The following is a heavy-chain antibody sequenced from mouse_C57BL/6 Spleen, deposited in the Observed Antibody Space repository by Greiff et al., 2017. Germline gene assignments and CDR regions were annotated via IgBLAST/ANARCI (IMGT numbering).Heavy chain of an antibody. CDR3: ARLNWDYYAMDY. Sequence: EVKLVESGGGLVKPGGSLKLSCAASGFTFSDYGMHWVRQAPEKGLEWVAYISSGSSTIYYADTVKGRFTISRDNAKNTLFLQMTSLRSEDTAMYYCARLNWDYYAMDYWGQGTSVTVSS. D-gene: IGHD4-1*01. V-gene: IGHV5-17*01. J-gene: IGHJ4*01. CDR1: GFTFSDYG. CDR2: ISSGSSTI.